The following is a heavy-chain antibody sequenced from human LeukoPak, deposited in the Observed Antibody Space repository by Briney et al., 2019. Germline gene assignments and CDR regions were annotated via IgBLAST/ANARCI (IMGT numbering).Heavy chain of an antibody. V-gene: IGHV3-48*01. J-gene: IGHJ4*02. CDR1: GFTFSSYS. CDR2: ISSSSSTI. D-gene: IGHD3-10*01. CDR3: ASSWFRPPYYFDY. Sequence: GGSLRLSCAASGFTFSSYSMNWVRQAPGKGLEWVSYISSSSSTIYYADSVKGRFTISRYNAKNSLYLQMNIVRAEDTAVYYCASSWFRPPYYFDYWGQGTLVTVSS.